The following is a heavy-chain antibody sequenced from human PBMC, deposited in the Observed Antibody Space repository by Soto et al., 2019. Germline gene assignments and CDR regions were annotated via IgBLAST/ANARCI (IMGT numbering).Heavy chain of an antibody. CDR1: GFTVSSNY. V-gene: IGHV3-53*01. D-gene: IGHD3-22*01. J-gene: IGHJ4*02. CDR3: ARGYYYDSSGTDFGY. Sequence: PGGSLRLSCAASGFTVSSNYMSWVRQAPGKGLEWVSVIYSVGSTYYVDSVKGRFTISRDNSKNTLYLQMNSLRAEDTAVYYCARGYYYDSSGTDFGYWGQGTLVTVSS. CDR2: IYSVGST.